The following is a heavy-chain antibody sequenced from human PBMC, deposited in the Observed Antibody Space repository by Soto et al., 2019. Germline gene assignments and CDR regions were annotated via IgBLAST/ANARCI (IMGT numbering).Heavy chain of an antibody. J-gene: IGHJ4*02. CDR3: ASSYGDYVSY. Sequence: QLQLQESGPGLVKPSETLSLTCTVSGGSISSSSYYWGWIRQPPGKGLEWIGIIYYSGGTYYNPSLKSRVTISVDTSKNQFSLRLSSVTAADTAVYYCASSYGDYVSYWGQGTLVTVSS. D-gene: IGHD4-17*01. CDR2: IYYSGGT. CDR1: GGSISSSSYY. V-gene: IGHV4-39*01.